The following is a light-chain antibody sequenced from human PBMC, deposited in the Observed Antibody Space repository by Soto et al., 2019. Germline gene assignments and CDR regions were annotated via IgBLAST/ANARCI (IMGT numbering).Light chain of an antibody. V-gene: IGKV3-15*01. CDR2: GAS. CDR1: QSISST. J-gene: IGKJ3*01. CDR3: QQYNNWPFT. Sequence: ELVMTQSPATLSVSPGERATLSCRASQSISSTLAWYPQKPGQAPRLLIYGASTRATGLPATFSGSGSGTEFTLTISSLQFEDFAVYYCQQYNNWPFTFGPGTKVDIK.